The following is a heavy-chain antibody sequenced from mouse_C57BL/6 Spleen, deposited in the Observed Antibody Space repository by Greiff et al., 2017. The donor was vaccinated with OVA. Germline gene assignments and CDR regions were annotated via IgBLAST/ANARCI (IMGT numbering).Heavy chain of an antibody. J-gene: IGHJ1*03. D-gene: IGHD3-2*02. V-gene: IGHV1-64*01. CDR1: GYTFTSYW. CDR2: IHPNSGST. Sequence: QVQLQQPGAELVKPGASVELSCKASGYTFTSYWMHWVKQRPGQGLEWIGMIHPNSGSTNYNEKFKSKATLTVDKSSSTAYMQLSSLTSEDSAVYYCARQASLSYWYFDVWGTGTTVTVSS. CDR3: ARQASLSYWYFDV.